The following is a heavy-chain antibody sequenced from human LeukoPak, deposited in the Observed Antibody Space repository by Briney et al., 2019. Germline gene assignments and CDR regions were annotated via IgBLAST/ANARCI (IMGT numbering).Heavy chain of an antibody. CDR2: ISASGNYI. V-gene: IGHV3-21*01. J-gene: IGHJ4*02. CDR3: ATFGYCSSISCYAV. CDR1: GFTFSGYT. Sequence: GGSLRLSCAASGFTFSGYTMKWVRQAPGKGLEWVSSISASGNYIYYADSVKGGFTISRDTPKSFLYLQMNRLRSEDTAVYYCATFGYCSSISCYAVWGQGTLVTVSS. D-gene: IGHD2-2*01.